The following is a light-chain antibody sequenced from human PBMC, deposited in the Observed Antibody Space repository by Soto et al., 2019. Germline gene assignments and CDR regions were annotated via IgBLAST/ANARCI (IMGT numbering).Light chain of an antibody. Sequence: QSALAQPASVSGSPGQSITISCTGTSNDIGGYNYVSWYQKHPGKAPKLMIYEVSNRPSGFSARFSGSKSGNTASLTISGLQAEDEADYYCSSYTGTDTVVFGGGTKVTVL. V-gene: IGLV2-14*01. CDR3: SSYTGTDTVV. CDR2: EVS. CDR1: SNDIGGYNY. J-gene: IGLJ3*02.